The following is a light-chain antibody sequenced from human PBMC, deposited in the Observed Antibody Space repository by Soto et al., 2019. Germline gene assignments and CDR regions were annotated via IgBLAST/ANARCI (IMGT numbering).Light chain of an antibody. CDR3: MQSTQLPPT. J-gene: IGKJ5*01. V-gene: IGKV2D-29*02. Sequence: DVVMTQTPLSLSVAPGQPASISCKSSQSLLHITGETFLFLYLQKPGQSPQLLIYEVSTRVSGVPDRFSGSGSGTDFTLEINRVETDDVGIYYCMQSTQLPPTFGQGTRLEIK. CDR1: QSLLHITGETF. CDR2: EVS.